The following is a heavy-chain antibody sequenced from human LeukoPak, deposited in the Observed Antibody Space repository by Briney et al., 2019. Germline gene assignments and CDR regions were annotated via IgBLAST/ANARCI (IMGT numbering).Heavy chain of an antibody. Sequence: GGSLRLSCAASGFTFSSYSMNWVRQAPGKGLEWVSYISSSSSNMYYADSVKGRFTISRDSAKNSLYLQMNSLRAEDTAVYYCAREYSSSSGRSFDYWGQGTLVIVSS. CDR1: GFTFSSYS. J-gene: IGHJ4*02. V-gene: IGHV3-48*01. CDR2: ISSSSSNM. CDR3: AREYSSSSGRSFDY. D-gene: IGHD6-6*01.